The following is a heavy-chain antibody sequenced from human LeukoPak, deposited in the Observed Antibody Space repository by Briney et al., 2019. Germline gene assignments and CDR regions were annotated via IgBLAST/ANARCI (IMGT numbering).Heavy chain of an antibody. CDR3: AREYDYGDPGIDY. D-gene: IGHD4-17*01. CDR2: INQDGSEK. V-gene: IGHV3-7*01. J-gene: IGHJ4*02. CDR1: GFTFRSYW. Sequence: GGSLRLSCAASGFTFRSYWMTWVRQAPGKGLEWVANINQDGSEKNYMDSVKGRFTIFRDNPKNSLYLEMDSLRVEDTAVYYCAREYDYGDPGIDYWGQGALVTVSS.